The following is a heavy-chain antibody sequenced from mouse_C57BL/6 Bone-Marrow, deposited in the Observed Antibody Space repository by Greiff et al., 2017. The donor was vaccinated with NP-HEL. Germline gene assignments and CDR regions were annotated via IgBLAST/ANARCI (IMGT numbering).Heavy chain of an antibody. CDR3: AGDSTGGGLDY. Sequence: KLMESGPGLVKPSQSLFLTCSFTGFPITSGYYWIWFRQSPAKPLEWMGYITHSGETFYNPSLQSPISITRETSKNQFFLQLNSVTTEDTAMYYCAGDSTGGGLDYWGQGTTLTVSS. CDR1: GFPITSGYY. J-gene: IGHJ2*01. V-gene: IGHV12-3*01. CDR2: ITHSGET. D-gene: IGHD4-1*02.